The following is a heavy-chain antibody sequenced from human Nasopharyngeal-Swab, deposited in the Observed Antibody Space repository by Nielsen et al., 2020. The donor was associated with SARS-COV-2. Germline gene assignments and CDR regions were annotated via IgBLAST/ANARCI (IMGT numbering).Heavy chain of an antibody. CDR2: VKQDGTEK. D-gene: IGHD2/OR15-2a*01. CDR3: ARDEILDY. CDR1: GFTFSPYW. V-gene: IGHV3-7*01. Sequence: GESLKISCAASGFTFSPYWMTWVRQAPGKGLEWVANVKQDGTEKYFVDPVKGRFTISRDNAKNSLYLHMNSLRAEDTAVYYCARDEILDYWGQGTLVTVSS. J-gene: IGHJ4*02.